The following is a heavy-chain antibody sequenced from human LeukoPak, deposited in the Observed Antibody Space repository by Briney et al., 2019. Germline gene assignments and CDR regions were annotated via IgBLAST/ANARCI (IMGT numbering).Heavy chain of an antibody. CDR2: VNHSGGT. J-gene: IGHJ5*02. Sequence: PSETLSLTCAVYGGSFSGYYWSWIRQPPGKGLEWIGEVNHSGGTNYNPSLKSRVTISVDTSKNQFSLNLNSVTAADTAVYYCARSRQIFGVAENWFDPWGQGTLVTVS. CDR1: GGSFSGYY. V-gene: IGHV4-34*01. CDR3: ARSRQIFGVAENWFDP. D-gene: IGHD3-3*01.